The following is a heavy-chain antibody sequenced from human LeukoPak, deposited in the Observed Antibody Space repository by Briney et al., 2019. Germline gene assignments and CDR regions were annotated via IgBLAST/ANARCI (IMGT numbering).Heavy chain of an antibody. CDR1: GFTFSSYA. V-gene: IGHV3-30*04. J-gene: IGHJ4*02. D-gene: IGHD3-10*01. CDR2: ISYDGSNK. CDR3: AKGRFGELF. Sequence: GGSLRLSCAASGFTFSSYAMHWVRQAPGKGLEWVAVISYDGSNKYYADSVKGRFTTSRDNSKNTLYLQMNSLRAGDTAVYYCAKGRFGELFWGQGTQVTVSS.